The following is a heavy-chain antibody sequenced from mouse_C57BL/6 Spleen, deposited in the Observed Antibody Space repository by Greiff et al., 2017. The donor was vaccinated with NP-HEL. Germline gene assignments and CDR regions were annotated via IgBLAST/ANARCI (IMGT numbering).Heavy chain of an antibody. Sequence: VQLKQSGPELVKPGASVKIPCKASGYTFTDYNMDWVKQSHGKSLEWIGDINPNNGGTIYNQKFKGKATLTVDKSSSTAYMELRSLTSEDTAVYYCARRYYGSSLYYWGQGTTLTVSS. V-gene: IGHV1-18*01. CDR3: ARRYYGSSLYY. D-gene: IGHD1-1*01. CDR2: INPNNGGT. J-gene: IGHJ2*01. CDR1: GYTFTDYN.